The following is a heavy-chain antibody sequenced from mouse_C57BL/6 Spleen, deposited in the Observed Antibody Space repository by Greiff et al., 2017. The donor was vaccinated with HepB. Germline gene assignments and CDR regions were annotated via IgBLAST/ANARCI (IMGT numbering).Heavy chain of an antibody. CDR3: ARDGYWGYFDV. Sequence: QVHVKQSGAELVRPGASVKLSCKASGYTFTDYYINWVKQRPGQGLEWIARIYPGSGNTYYNEKFKGKATLTAEKSSSTAYMQLSSLTSEDSAVYFCARDGYWGYFDVWGTGTTVTVSS. CDR2: IYPGSGNT. CDR1: GYTFTDYY. V-gene: IGHV1-76*01. J-gene: IGHJ1*03. D-gene: IGHD2-3*01.